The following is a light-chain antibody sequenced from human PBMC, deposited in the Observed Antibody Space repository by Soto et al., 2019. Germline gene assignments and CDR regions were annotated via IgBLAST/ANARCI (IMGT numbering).Light chain of an antibody. CDR3: QQTSITPRT. Sequence: DMQVTQSRSSLSASVGDRVTITCRASQNIGIYLNWYQQKPGKAPKFLIYGTSSLQTGVPSRFSGSGSGTDFTLTINSLQPEDFATYYCQQTSITPRTFGQGTKLEIK. CDR1: QNIGIY. CDR2: GTS. V-gene: IGKV1-39*01. J-gene: IGKJ2*01.